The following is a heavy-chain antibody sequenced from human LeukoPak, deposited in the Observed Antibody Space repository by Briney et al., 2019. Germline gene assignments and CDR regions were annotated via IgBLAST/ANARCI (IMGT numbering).Heavy chain of an antibody. CDR3: AKGQYASGWNSGNY. D-gene: IGHD1/OR15-1a*01. CDR2: IYSGGGT. J-gene: IGHJ4*02. CDR1: GFTVSSNY. V-gene: IGHV3-53*01. Sequence: HLGGSLRLSCAASGFTVSSNYMTWVRQAPGKGLEWVSIIYSGGGTYYADSVKGRFTISRDNSKNTLYLQMKSLRAEDTAVYYCAKGQYASGWNSGNYWGQGTLVTVSS.